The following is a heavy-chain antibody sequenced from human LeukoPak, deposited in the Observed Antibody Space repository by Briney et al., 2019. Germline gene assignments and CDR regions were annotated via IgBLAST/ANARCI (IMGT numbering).Heavy chain of an antibody. Sequence: ASVTVSCTASGGTFSSYAISWVRQAPGQGLEWMGGIIPIFGTANYAQKFQGRVTITADESTSTAYMELSSLRSEDTAVYYCARDQWELLQDYYYGMDVWGQGTTVTVSS. V-gene: IGHV1-69*13. D-gene: IGHD1-26*01. CDR1: GGTFSSYA. J-gene: IGHJ6*02. CDR2: IIPIFGTA. CDR3: ARDQWELLQDYYYGMDV.